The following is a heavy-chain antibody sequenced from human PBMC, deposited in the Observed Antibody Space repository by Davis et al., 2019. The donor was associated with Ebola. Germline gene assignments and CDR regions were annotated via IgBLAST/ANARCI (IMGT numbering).Heavy chain of an antibody. CDR2: INPSGGST. J-gene: IGHJ4*02. CDR1: GYTFTSYY. D-gene: IGHD3-22*01. V-gene: IGHV1-46*01. Sequence: ASVKVSCKASGYTFTSYYMHWVRQAPGQGLEWMGIINPSGGSTSYAQKLQGRVTMTTDTSTSTAYMELRSLRSDDTAVYYCARDTRGSDYYDSSGYAAFDYWGQGTLVTVSS. CDR3: ARDTRGSDYYDSSGYAAFDY.